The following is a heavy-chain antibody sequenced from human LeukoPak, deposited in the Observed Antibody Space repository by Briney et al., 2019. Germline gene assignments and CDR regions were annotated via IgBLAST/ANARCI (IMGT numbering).Heavy chain of an antibody. CDR2: IYPGDSDT. D-gene: IGHD2-2*01. J-gene: IGHJ6*02. CDR1: GYSFTSYW. CDR3: ARWTDIVVVPAAGHYGMDV. V-gene: IGHV5-51*01. Sequence: GESLKISCKGSGYSFTSYWIGWVRQMPGKGLEWMGIIYPGDSDTRYSPSFQGQVTISADKSISTAYLQWSSLKASDTAMYYCARWTDIVVVPAAGHYGMDVWGQGTTVTVSS.